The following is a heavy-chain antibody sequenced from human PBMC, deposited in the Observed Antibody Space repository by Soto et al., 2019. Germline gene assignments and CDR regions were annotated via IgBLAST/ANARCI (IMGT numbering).Heavy chain of an antibody. CDR1: GFTFNNYG. V-gene: IGHV3-23*01. D-gene: IGHD3-3*01. CDR3: ARLFFGVGHYYYYGMDV. J-gene: IGHJ6*02. Sequence: GGSLRLSCAASGFTFNNYGMNWVRQAPGKGLEWVATISASGDDTYYADSVKGRFTISRDNSKNTLSLQMNSLRAEDTAVYYCARLFFGVGHYYYYGMDVWGQGTTVTVSS. CDR2: ISASGDDT.